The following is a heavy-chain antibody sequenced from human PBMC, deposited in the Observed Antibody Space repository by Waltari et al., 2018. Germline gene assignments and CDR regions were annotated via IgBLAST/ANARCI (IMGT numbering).Heavy chain of an antibody. V-gene: IGHV1-69*05. CDR2: IIPIFGTA. J-gene: IGHJ6*02. CDR3: ARPSPAYGDYTHYYYYYGMDV. Sequence: QVQLVQSGAEVKKPGSSVKVSCKASGGTFSSYAISWVRQAPGQGLEWMGGIIPIFGTANYAQKFQGRVTITTDESTSTAYMELSSLRSEDTAVYYCARPSPAYGDYTHYYYYYGMDVWGQGTTVTVSS. D-gene: IGHD4-17*01. CDR1: GGTFSSYA.